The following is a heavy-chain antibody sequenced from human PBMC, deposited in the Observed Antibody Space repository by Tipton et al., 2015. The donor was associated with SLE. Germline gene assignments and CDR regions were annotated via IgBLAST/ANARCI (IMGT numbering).Heavy chain of an antibody. Sequence: SLRLSCAASGFIFDDYGMSWVRQVPGKGLEWVSGINWNGGSTSYADSVKGHFTISRDNSKNTVYLQMNNVRADDTAVYYCAKLRCTRGVCPLEFWGQGTLVIVSS. V-gene: IGHV3-20*04. CDR2: INWNGGST. J-gene: IGHJ4*02. CDR1: GFIFDDYG. CDR3: AKLRCTRGVCPLEF. D-gene: IGHD2-8*02.